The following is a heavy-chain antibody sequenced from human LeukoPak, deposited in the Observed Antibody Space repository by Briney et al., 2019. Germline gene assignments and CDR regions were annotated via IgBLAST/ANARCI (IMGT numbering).Heavy chain of an antibody. CDR1: GYTFTSYD. J-gene: IGHJ4*02. D-gene: IGHD6-6*01. V-gene: IGHV1-8*01. Sequence: ASVKVSCKASGYTFTSYDINWVRQATGQGLEWMGWMNPNSGNTGYAQKFQGRVTMTRNTSISTAYMELSRLRSDDTAVYYCAREASRDWQLVEGYWGQGTLVTVSS. CDR2: MNPNSGNT. CDR3: AREASRDWQLVEGY.